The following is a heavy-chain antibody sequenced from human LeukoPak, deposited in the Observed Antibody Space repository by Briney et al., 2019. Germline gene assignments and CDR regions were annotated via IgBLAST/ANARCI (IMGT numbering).Heavy chain of an antibody. CDR3: ARDRGYSNFDY. Sequence: GGALRHSCVSSLFTLSKYWMSWVRSAPGRGLEWVASMKEDGSEKSYVDSVKGRFTISRDNAQDSLYLQMNSLRAEDTAVYYCARDRGYSNFDYWGQGTLVTVSS. D-gene: IGHD4-11*01. J-gene: IGHJ4*02. CDR1: LFTLSKYW. V-gene: IGHV3-7*01. CDR2: MKEDGSEK.